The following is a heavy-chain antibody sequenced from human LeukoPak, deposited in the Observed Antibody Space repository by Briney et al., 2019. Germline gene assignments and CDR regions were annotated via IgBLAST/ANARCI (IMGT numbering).Heavy chain of an antibody. CDR3: ARSQDSSGYFPLDY. CDR2: IYHSGST. V-gene: IGHV4-30-2*01. J-gene: IGHJ4*02. Sequence: PSQTLSLTCTVSGGSISSGDYYWSWIRQPPGKGLEWIGYIYHSGSTYYNPSLKSRVTISVDRSKNQFSLKLSSVTAADTAVYYCARSQDSSGYFPLDYWGQGTLVTVSS. D-gene: IGHD3-22*01. CDR1: GGSISSGDYY.